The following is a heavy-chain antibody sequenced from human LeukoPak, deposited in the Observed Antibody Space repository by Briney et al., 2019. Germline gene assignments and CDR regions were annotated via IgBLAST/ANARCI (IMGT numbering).Heavy chain of an antibody. J-gene: IGHJ6*03. V-gene: IGHV5-51*01. D-gene: IGHD3-22*01. CDR2: IYPRDSDT. CDR3: ARAGDSSGYYPYYYYYYMDV. Sequence: GESLKIPCRDSAYSFTSYLIALVLQMPGNGLELMAIIYPRDSDTRYSPSFQGQVTISADKSISTAYLQWSSLKASDTAMYYCARAGDSSGYYPYYYYYYMDVWGKGTTVTVSS. CDR1: AYSFTSYL.